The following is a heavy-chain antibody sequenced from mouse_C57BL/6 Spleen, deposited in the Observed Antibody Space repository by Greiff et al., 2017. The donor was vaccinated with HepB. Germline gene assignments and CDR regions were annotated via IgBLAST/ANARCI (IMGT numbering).Heavy chain of an antibody. J-gene: IGHJ2*01. CDR2: ISSGSSTI. CDR1: GFTFSDYG. V-gene: IGHV5-17*01. Sequence: VQLKESGGGLVKPGGSLKLSCAASGFTFSDYGMHWVRQAPEKGLEWVAYISSGSSTIYYADTVKGRFTISRDNAKNTLFLQMTSLRSEDTAMYYCARWPGSYFDYWGQGTTLTVSS. D-gene: IGHD4-1*01. CDR3: ARWPGSYFDY.